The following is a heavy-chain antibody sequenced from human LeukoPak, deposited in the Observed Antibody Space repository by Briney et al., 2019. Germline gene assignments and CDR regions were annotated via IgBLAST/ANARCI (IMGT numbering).Heavy chain of an antibody. J-gene: IGHJ6*03. Sequence: PSETLSLTCTVSGGSISSGSYYWSWIRQPAGKGLEWIGRIYTSGSTNYNPSLKSRVTISVDTSKNQFSLKLSSVTAADTAVYYCARRAPQYYYGSGSYWVHLGYMDVWGKGTTVTISS. CDR1: GGSISSGSYY. CDR3: ARRAPQYYYGSGSYWVHLGYMDV. V-gene: IGHV4-61*02. CDR2: IYTSGST. D-gene: IGHD3-10*01.